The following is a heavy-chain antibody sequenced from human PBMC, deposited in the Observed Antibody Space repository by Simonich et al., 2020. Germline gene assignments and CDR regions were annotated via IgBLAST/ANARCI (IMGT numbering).Heavy chain of an antibody. D-gene: IGHD6-19*01. CDR2: IMSSSSYI. CDR3: ARWIAVAGTGAYGMDV. Sequence: EVQLVESGGGLVKPGGSLRLSCAASGFTFSSYSMNWVRQAPGKGLEWVSSIMSSSSYIYYADSVKGRFTISRDNAKNSLYRQMNSLRAEDTAVYYCARWIAVAGTGAYGMDVWGQGTTVTVSS. CDR1: GFTFSSYS. J-gene: IGHJ6*02. V-gene: IGHV3-21*01.